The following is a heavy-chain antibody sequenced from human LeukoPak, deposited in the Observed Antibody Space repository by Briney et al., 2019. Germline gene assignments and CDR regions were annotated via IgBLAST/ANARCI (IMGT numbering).Heavy chain of an antibody. CDR3: ARVEEGYGSGRRENYYYYYMDV. CDR2: IYYTGST. Sequence: SETLSLTCTDSGGSISTYYWSWIRQPPGKGLEWIGYIYYTGSTSYNPSLKSRVTISVDTSKNQFSLKLSSVTAADTAVYYCARVEEGYGSGRRENYYYYYMDVWGKGTTVTISS. J-gene: IGHJ6*03. V-gene: IGHV4-59*01. D-gene: IGHD3-10*01. CDR1: GGSISTYY.